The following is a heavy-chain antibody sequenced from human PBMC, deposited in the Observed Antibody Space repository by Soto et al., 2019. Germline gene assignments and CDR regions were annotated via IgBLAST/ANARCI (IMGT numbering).Heavy chain of an antibody. V-gene: IGHV3-23*01. D-gene: IGHD3-3*01. CDR1: GFTFSSYA. CDR2: IGGSGGRT. CDR3: AKEHITISGVLNPYGMDV. J-gene: IGHJ6*02. Sequence: PGGSLRLSCAASGFTFSSYAMSWVRQAPGKGLEWVSGIGGSGGRTYYADSVKGRFTISRDNSKNTLYLQMNRLRAEDTALYYCAKEHITISGVLNPYGMDVRGQGTTVTVSS.